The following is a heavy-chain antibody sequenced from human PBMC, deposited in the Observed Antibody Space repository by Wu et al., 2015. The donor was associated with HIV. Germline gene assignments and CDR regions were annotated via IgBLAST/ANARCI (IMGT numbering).Heavy chain of an antibody. CDR3: AVLYDVQGDKAILDH. Sequence: QVQFMQSGAEVKMPGASVKVSCKASGYTFTHYDINWVRQASGQGLEWMGWMNPNSGNTGYRQRFQGRVTMTRDNSITTAYMELRGLRSEDTAIYYCAVLYDVQGDKAILDHWGQGTVVTVSS. J-gene: IGHJ4*02. V-gene: IGHV1-8*01. CDR2: MNPNSGNT. D-gene: IGHD3-16*01. CDR1: GYTFTHYD.